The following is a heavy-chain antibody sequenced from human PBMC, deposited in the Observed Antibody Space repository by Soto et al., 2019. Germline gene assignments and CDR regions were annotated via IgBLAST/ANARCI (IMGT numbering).Heavy chain of an antibody. D-gene: IGHD3-22*01. CDR1: VLSFGSYA. CDR3: ARTYYYDSTGYYRTFDY. V-gene: IGHV3-23*01. J-gene: IGHJ4*02. Sequence: GSLRLSCAASVLSFGSYAMSWVRLAPGKGLEWVSVAGPSGSSTFYADSVRGRFTISRDNVENTLYLQMNSLRVADTALYFCARTYYYDSTGYYRTFDYWGQATLVTVSS. CDR2: AGPSGSST.